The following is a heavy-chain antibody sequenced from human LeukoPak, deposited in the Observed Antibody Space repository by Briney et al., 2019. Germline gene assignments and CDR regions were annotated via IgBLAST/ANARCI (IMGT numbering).Heavy chain of an antibody. CDR3: ARDGVAVAGLPYYFDY. CDR2: ISSSSSYI. V-gene: IGHV3-21*01. Sequence: PGGSLRLSCAAPGFTFSSYSMNWVRQAPGKGLEWVSSISSSSSYIYYADSVKGRFTISRDNAKNSLYLQMNSLRAEDTAVYYCARDGVAVAGLPYYFDYWGQGTLVTVSS. J-gene: IGHJ4*02. CDR1: GFTFSSYS. D-gene: IGHD6-19*01.